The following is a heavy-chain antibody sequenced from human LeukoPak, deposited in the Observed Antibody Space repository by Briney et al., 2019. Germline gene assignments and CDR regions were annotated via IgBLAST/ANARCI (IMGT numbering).Heavy chain of an antibody. D-gene: IGHD6-13*01. Sequence: ASVKVSCKASGYTFTGYYMHWVRQAPGQGLEWMGWINPNSGGTNFAQKFQGRVTMTRDTSISTAYMELSRLRSDDTAGYYCARPLLGISAAGHWYFDLWGRGALVTVSS. CDR3: ARPLLGISAAGHWYFDL. V-gene: IGHV1-2*02. J-gene: IGHJ2*01. CDR2: INPNSGGT. CDR1: GYTFTGYY.